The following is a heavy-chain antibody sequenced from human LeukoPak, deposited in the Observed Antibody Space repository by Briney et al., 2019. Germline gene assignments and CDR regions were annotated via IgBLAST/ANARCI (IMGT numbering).Heavy chain of an antibody. J-gene: IGHJ4*02. D-gene: IGHD4-17*01. Sequence: ASVKASCKASGYSFVLYGISWVRQAPGEGPEWMGRISGSTGDTNYAQKFQGRVTMTADTSSSTAYMELRSLRLDDMAVYYCARDENYGIFFNVDYWGQGTLVTVSS. CDR3: ARDENYGIFFNVDY. V-gene: IGHV1-18*03. CDR1: GYSFVLYG. CDR2: ISGSTGDT.